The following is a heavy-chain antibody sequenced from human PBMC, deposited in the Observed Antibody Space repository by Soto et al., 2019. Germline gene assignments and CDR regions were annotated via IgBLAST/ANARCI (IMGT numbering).Heavy chain of an antibody. J-gene: IGHJ6*02. Sequence: PSETLSLTCSVSGYSVSSSDYYWAWIRQPPGKGLEWIGSMFYSGLTYYNPSLKSRVTLSVDTSKNHFSVRLNSVTAADTAVYYFARRTFSRTAPYDIHVWGQGTSVTVSS. D-gene: IGHD2-21*02. CDR2: MFYSGLT. CDR3: ARRTFSRTAPYDIHV. CDR1: GYSVSSSDYY. V-gene: IGHV4-39*01.